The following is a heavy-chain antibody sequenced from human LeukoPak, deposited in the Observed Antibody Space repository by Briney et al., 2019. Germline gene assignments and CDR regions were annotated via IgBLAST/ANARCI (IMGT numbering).Heavy chain of an antibody. D-gene: IGHD6-13*01. CDR2: VNPSSGIA. Sequence: ASVKVSCKASGYTFTDYYMHWVRQAPGQGLEWMGRVNPSSGIANYAQRFQGRVTMTRDTSISTAYMELSGLTSDDTALYYCARVNARSWYFLYWGQGTLVTVSS. CDR1: GYTFTDYY. J-gene: IGHJ4*02. V-gene: IGHV1-2*06. CDR3: ARVNARSWYFLY.